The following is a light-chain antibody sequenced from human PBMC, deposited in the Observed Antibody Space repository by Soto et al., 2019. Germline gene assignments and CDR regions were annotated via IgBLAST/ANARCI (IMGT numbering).Light chain of an antibody. CDR1: QSISSSY. CDR3: QQYGSSRFT. CDR2: GAS. J-gene: IGKJ3*01. Sequence: EIVLTQSPGTLSLSPGERATLSCRASQSISSSYLAWYQQKPGQAPRLLVYGASSRATGIPERFSGSRSGTDLTLTISRLEPEDFAVYYCQQYGSSRFTFGHGTKVDIK. V-gene: IGKV3-20*01.